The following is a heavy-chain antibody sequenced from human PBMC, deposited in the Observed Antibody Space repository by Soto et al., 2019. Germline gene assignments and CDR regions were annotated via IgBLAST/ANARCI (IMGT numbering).Heavy chain of an antibody. CDR1: GFTFSRSV. J-gene: IGHJ4*02. D-gene: IGHD1-1*01. CDR2: IWHDGTNK. Sequence: QVQLVESGGGVVQPERSLRLSCAASGFTFSRSVMHWVRQAPGKGPEWVTAIWHDGTNKYYADSVKGRFTISRDNSKNILYLQMSSLRAEDTAVYYCVRESDNYHKDYWGQGTLVTVSS. CDR3: VRESDNYHKDY. V-gene: IGHV3-33*01.